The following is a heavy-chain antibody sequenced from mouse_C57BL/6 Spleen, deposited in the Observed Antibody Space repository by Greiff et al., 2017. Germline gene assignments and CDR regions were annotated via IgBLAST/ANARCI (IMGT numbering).Heavy chain of an antibody. CDR2: INPSSGYT. D-gene: IGHD2-2*01. V-gene: IGHV1-4*01. Sequence: VNVVESGAELARPGASVKMSCKASGYTFTSYTMHWVKQRPGQGLEWIGYINPSSGYTKYNQKFKDKATLTADKSSSTAYMQMSSLTSEDSAGYYGARGEGYGCGGAWFAYWGQGTLVTVSA. CDR1: GYTFTSYT. CDR3: ARGEGYGCGGAWFAY. J-gene: IGHJ3*01.